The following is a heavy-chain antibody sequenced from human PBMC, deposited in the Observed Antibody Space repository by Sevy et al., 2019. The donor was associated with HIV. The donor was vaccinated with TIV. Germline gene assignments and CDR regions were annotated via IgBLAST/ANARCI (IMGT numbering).Heavy chain of an antibody. Sequence: GGSLRLSCAASGFTLSRYGMHWVRQAPGKGLEWLAVIWNDRSDQYYADSVKGRFTISRDNSKNTLYLQMNSLRAEDTAVYYCARDCYTPYDFWSGYLYGMDVWGQGTTVTVSS. J-gene: IGHJ6*02. D-gene: IGHD3-3*01. V-gene: IGHV3-33*01. CDR2: IWNDRSDQ. CDR3: ARDCYTPYDFWSGYLYGMDV. CDR1: GFTLSRYG.